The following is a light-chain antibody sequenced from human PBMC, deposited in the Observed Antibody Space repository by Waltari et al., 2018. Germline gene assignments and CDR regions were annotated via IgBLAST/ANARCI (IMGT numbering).Light chain of an antibody. CDR2: AAS. CDR3: QQSDDTTYT. J-gene: IGKJ2*01. V-gene: IGKV1-39*01. Sequence: DIQMTQSPSSLSASVGDRVTVTCRASQNINSFLNWYQQIPGKPPKLLIFAASRLQRGVPSRFSDSGSGTDFTLTISSLQPEDFATYYCQQSDDTTYTFGQGTKLQIK. CDR1: QNINSF.